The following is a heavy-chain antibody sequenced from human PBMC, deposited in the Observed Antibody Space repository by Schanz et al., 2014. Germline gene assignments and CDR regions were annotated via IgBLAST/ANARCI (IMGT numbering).Heavy chain of an antibody. V-gene: IGHV1-2*04. Sequence: QVQLVQSWAEVKGPGASVKVSCKASGYTFAVYYIHWVRQAPGQGLEWMGWINPNTGGTNFAQKFQGWVTVTRDTSISTVYMELSRVTYEDTAVYYCARDERAGYYGMDVWGQGTTVTVSS. CDR2: INPNTGGT. J-gene: IGHJ6*02. CDR1: GYTFAVYY. CDR3: ARDERAGYYGMDV.